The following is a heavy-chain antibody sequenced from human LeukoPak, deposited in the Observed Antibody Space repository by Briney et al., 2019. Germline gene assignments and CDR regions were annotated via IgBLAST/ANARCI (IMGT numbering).Heavy chain of an antibody. CDR3: AKSSYCSSTSCYIEYFYYMDV. CDR1: GFTFSSYA. D-gene: IGHD2-2*02. V-gene: IGHV3-23*01. J-gene: IGHJ6*03. Sequence: GGSLRLSCAASGFTFSSYAMSWVRQAPGKGLEWVSAISGGGGSTYYADSVKGRFTISRDNSKNTLYLQMNSLRAEDTAIYYCAKSSYCSSTSCYIEYFYYMDVWGKGTTVTVSS. CDR2: ISGGGGST.